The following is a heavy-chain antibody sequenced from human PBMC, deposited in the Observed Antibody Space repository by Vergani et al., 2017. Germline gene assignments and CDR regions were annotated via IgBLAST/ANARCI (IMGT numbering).Heavy chain of an antibody. J-gene: IGHJ4*02. CDR1: GFTFSSYE. CDR3: ARDGSDIVVVVAAPTFDY. V-gene: IGHV3-48*03. D-gene: IGHD2-15*01. CDR2: ISSSGSTI. Sequence: EVQLVESGGGLVQPGGSLRLSCAASGFTFSSYEMNWVRQAPGKGLEWVSYISSSGSTIYYADSVKGRFTISRDNAKNSLYLQMNSLRAEDTAVYYCARDGSDIVVVVAAPTFDYWGQGTLVTVSS.